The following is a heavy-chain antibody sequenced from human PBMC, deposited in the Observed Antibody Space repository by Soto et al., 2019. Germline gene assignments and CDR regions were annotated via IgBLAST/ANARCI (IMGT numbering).Heavy chain of an antibody. Sequence: GGSLRLSCAASGFTVSNAWMSWVRQAPGKGLEWVGRIKSKTDGGTTDYAAPVKGRFTISSDDSKSTLYLHMNSLKTADTALYCGSPDPNDFYRSGWGDSWGQGTLGTVSS. CDR3: SPDPNDFYRSGWGDS. J-gene: IGHJ5*02. CDR2: IKSKTDGGTT. V-gene: IGHV3-15*01. D-gene: IGHD3-10*01. CDR1: GFTVSNAW.